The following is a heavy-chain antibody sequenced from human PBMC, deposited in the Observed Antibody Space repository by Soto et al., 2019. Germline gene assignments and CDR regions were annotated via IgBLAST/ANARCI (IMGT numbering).Heavy chain of an antibody. CDR3: XXXXXXXXXXXXXXXXXXXXX. V-gene: IGHV1-18*01. J-gene: IGHJ6*02. CDR2: ISTDNGNT. Sequence: QVQLVQSGAEVKKPGASVKVSCKASGYTFTNSGISWVRQAPGQGLEWMGWISTDNGNTNYAQHLQGRVSMTTDTSTSTAYMDLRSLRSDDTAVYXXXXXXXXXXXXXXXXXXXXXXXXXQGTTVTVSS. CDR1: GYTFTNSG.